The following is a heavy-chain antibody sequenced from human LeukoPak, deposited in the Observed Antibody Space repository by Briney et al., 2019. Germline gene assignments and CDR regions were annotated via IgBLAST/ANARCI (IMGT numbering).Heavy chain of an antibody. V-gene: IGHV4-59*01. D-gene: IGHD6-13*01. CDR2: VFYSGST. J-gene: IGHJ4*02. CDR3: ARLGESSSSWYFDY. CDR1: GGSISSYY. Sequence: SETLSLTCTVSGGSISSYYWSWIRQPPGKGLEWIGFVFYSGSTNYNPSLKSRVTMSVDTSKNQFSLKLSSVTAADTAVYYCARLGESSSSWYFDYWGQGTLVTVSS.